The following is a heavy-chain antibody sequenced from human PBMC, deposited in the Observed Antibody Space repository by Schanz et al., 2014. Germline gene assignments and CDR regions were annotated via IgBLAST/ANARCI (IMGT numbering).Heavy chain of an antibody. CDR3: AKVRYSSGWRGDYFDE. CDR2: ISGSGGST. D-gene: IGHD6-25*01. CDR1: GFTFSSYA. Sequence: VQLVESGGGVVQPGGSLRLSCAASGFTFSSYAMSWVRQAPGKGLEWVSAISGSGGSTYYADSVKGRFTISRDNSKNTLYLQMNSLRAEDTAVYYCAKVRYSSGWRGDYFDEWGQGTLVTVAS. V-gene: IGHV3-23*04. J-gene: IGHJ4*02.